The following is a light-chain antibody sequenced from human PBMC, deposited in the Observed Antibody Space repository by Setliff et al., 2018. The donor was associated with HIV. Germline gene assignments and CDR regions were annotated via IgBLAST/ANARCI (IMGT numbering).Light chain of an antibody. CDR1: GSNIGRNS. J-gene: IGLJ2*01. CDR2: NND. Sequence: QSVLTQPPSTSGTPGQKVTISCSGSGSNIGRNSVFWYQPLPGTAPKLLMYNNDQRPSGVPDRFSGSKSGTSASLAISDLRSGDEADYYCATSDDSLSAVVFGGGTKVTVL. CDR3: ATSDDSLSAVV. V-gene: IGLV1-47*02.